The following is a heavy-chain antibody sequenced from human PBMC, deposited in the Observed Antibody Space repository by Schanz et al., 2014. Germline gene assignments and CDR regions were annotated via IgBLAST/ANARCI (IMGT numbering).Heavy chain of an antibody. Sequence: QVQLVQSGAEVKKPGASVKVSCKASGYTFTSDSMHWVRQAPGQGLEWMGRIIPILGIANYAQKFQGRVTITADRSTSTAYMELSSLRSEDTAVYYCASSGAGYSSSWDFDYWGQGTLVTVSS. V-gene: IGHV1-69*09. CDR1: GYTFTSDS. D-gene: IGHD6-13*01. CDR2: IIPILGIA. J-gene: IGHJ4*02. CDR3: ASSGAGYSSSWDFDY.